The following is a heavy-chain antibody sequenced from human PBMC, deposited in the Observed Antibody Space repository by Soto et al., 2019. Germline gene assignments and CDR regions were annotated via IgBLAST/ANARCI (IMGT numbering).Heavy chain of an antibody. D-gene: IGHD3-22*01. Sequence: GGSLRLSCAASGFTFSSYAMHWVRQAPGKGLEWGAVISYDGSNKYYADSVKGRFTISRDNSKNTLYLQMNSLRAEDTAVYYCARRYYYDSSGYYPLYYYYGMDVWGQGTTVTVSS. J-gene: IGHJ6*02. CDR3: ARRYYYDSSGYYPLYYYYGMDV. CDR2: ISYDGSNK. CDR1: GFTFSSYA. V-gene: IGHV3-30-3*01.